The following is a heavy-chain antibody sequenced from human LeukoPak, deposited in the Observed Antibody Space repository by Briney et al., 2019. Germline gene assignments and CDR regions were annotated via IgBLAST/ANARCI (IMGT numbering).Heavy chain of an antibody. J-gene: IGHJ2*01. V-gene: IGHV1-46*01. Sequence: ASVKVSCKASGYTFTSYYMHWVRQAPGQGFGWMGISNPSGGSASYAQKFQGRVTMTRDMSTSTVYMELSSLRSEDTAVYYCAREFGDPERWYFDLWGRGTLVTVSP. CDR2: SNPSGGSA. CDR1: GYTFTSYY. CDR3: AREFGDPERWYFDL. D-gene: IGHD3-10*01.